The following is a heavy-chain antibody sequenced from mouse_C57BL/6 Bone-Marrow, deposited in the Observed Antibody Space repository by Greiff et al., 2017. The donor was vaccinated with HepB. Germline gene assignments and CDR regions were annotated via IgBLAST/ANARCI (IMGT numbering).Heavy chain of an antibody. Sequence: QVQLKESGAELVRPGTSVKMSCKASGYTFTNYWIGWAKQRPGHGLEWIGDIYPGGGYTNYNEKFKGKATLTADKSSSTAYMQFSSLTSEDSAIYYCAAASVPFYAMDYWGQGTSVTVSS. CDR1: GYTFTNYW. V-gene: IGHV1-63*01. J-gene: IGHJ4*01. CDR3: AAASVPFYAMDY. D-gene: IGHD5-1*01. CDR2: IYPGGGYT.